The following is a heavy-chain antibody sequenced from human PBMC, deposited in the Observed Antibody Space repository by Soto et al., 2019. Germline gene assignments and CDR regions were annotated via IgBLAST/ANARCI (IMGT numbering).Heavy chain of an antibody. V-gene: IGHV3-9*01. CDR2: ISWNSGSI. CDR3: AKDTDRLVAAPVGYMDV. CDR1: GFTFDDYA. Sequence: GGSLRLSCAASGFTFDDYAMHWVRQAPGKGLEWVSGISWNSGSIGYADSVKGRFTISRDNAKNSLYLQMNSLRAEDTALYYCAKDTDRLVAAPVGYMDVWGKGTTVTVSS. D-gene: IGHD2-15*01. J-gene: IGHJ6*03.